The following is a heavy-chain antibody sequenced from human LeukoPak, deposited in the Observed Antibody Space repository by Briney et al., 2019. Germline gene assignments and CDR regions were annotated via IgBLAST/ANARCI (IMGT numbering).Heavy chain of an antibody. CDR3: ARERNRRATFYQSPLDY. CDR2: ISHSGST. J-gene: IGHJ4*02. D-gene: IGHD1/OR15-1a*01. CDR1: GGSFTSYY. Sequence: PSETLSLTCAVYGGSFTSYYWSWIRQPPGKGLEWIGEISHSGSTNYNLSLKSRVTMSVDTSKNQFSLRLSSVTAADTAIYYCARERNRRATFYQSPLDYWGQGTLVTVSA. V-gene: IGHV4-34*01.